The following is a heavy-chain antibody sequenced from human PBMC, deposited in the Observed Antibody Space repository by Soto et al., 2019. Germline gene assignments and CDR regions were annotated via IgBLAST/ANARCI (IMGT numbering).Heavy chain of an antibody. D-gene: IGHD3-16*01. V-gene: IGHV4-39*01. J-gene: IGHJ4*02. Sequence: QLQLQESGPGLVKPSETLSLTCTVSGGSISSSSYYWGWIRQPPGKGLEWIGSIYYSGSTYYNPSLKSRDTLAVAPSKNQFSLKLSSVTAADTAVYYCATQGEGWRDFDYWGQGTLVTVSS. CDR2: IYYSGST. CDR1: GGSISSSSYY. CDR3: ATQGEGWRDFDY.